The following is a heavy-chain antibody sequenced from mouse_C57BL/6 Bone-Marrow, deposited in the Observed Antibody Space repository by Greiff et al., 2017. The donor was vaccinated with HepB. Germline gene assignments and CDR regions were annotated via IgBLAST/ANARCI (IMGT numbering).Heavy chain of an antibody. D-gene: IGHD2-4*01. V-gene: IGHV1-15*01. CDR2: IDPETGGP. Sequence: QVQLQQSGAELVRPGASVTLSCKASGYTFTDYEMHWVKQTPVHGLEWIGAIDPETGGPAYNQKFKGKAILTAEKSSSTAYMELRSLTSEDSAVYYCTRAGIYYDYDGWFAYWGQGTLVTVSA. CDR1: GYTFTDYE. CDR3: TRAGIYYDYDGWFAY. J-gene: IGHJ3*01.